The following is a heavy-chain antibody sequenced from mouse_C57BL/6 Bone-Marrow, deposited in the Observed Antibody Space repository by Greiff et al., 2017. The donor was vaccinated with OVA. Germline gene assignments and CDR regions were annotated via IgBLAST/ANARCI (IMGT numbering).Heavy chain of an antibody. CDR2: INPYNGDT. Sequence: EVQLQQSGPELVKPGDSVKISCKASGYSFTGYFMNWVMQSHGKSLEWIGRINPYNGDTFYNQKFKGKATLTVDESSSTAHMELRSLTSEDSAVYYCARSGGNYVFSWFAYWGQGTLVTVSA. J-gene: IGHJ3*01. CDR3: ARSGGNYVFSWFAY. V-gene: IGHV1-20*01. D-gene: IGHD2-1*01. CDR1: GYSFTGYF.